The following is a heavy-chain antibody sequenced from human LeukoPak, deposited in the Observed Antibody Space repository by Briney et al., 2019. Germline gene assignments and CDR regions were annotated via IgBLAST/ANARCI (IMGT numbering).Heavy chain of an antibody. Sequence: ASVKVSCKASGYTFTSYGISWVRQAPGQGLEWMGWISAYNGNTNYAQKLQGRVTMTTDTSTSTAYMELRSLRSDDTAVYYCARGYYDILTGYYTSYYFDYWGLGTLVTVSS. V-gene: IGHV1-18*01. J-gene: IGHJ4*02. CDR3: ARGYYDILTGYYTSYYFDY. CDR2: ISAYNGNT. D-gene: IGHD3-9*01. CDR1: GYTFTSYG.